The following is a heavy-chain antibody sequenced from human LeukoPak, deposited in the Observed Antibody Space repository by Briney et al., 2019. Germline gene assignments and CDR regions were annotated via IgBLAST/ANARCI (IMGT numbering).Heavy chain of an antibody. Sequence: SETLSLTCTVSGGSISSYYWSWIWQPPGKGLEWIGYIYYSGSTNYNPSLKSRVTISVDTSKNQFSLKLSSATAADTAVYYCARSDPTSWDAFDIWGQGTMVTVSS. J-gene: IGHJ3*02. V-gene: IGHV4-59*01. D-gene: IGHD2-2*01. CDR2: IYYSGST. CDR3: ARSDPTSWDAFDI. CDR1: GGSISSYY.